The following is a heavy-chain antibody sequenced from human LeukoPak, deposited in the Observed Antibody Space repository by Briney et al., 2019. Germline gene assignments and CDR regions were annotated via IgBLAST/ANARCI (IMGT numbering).Heavy chain of an antibody. CDR1: GGSISSGGYS. CDR3: ARGGCSSTSCYPHDY. CDR2: IYHSGST. D-gene: IGHD2-2*01. J-gene: IGHJ4*02. Sequence: PSETLSLTCAVSGGSISSGGYSWSWIRQPPGKGLEWIGYIYHSGSTYYNPSLKSRVTISVDRSKNRFSLELSSVTAADTAVYYCARGGCSSTSCYPHDYWGQGTLVTVSS. V-gene: IGHV4-30-2*01.